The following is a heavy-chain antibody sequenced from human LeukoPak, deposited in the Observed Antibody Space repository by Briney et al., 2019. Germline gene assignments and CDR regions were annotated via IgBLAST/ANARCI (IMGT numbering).Heavy chain of an antibody. J-gene: IGHJ6*02. CDR2: INSDGSGT. V-gene: IGHV3-74*01. CDR3: ARGPKKNYYAMDV. CDR1: GFTFSDYW. Sequence: GGSLRLSCAASGFTFSDYWMHWVRQAPGKGLVWVSRINSDGSGTTYADSVKGRFAISRDNAKNTLYLQMNSLRAEDTAVYCCARGPKKNYYAMDVWGQGTTVTVSS.